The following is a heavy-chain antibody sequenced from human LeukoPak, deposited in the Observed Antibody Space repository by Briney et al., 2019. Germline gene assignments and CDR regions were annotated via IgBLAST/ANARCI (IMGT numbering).Heavy chain of an antibody. J-gene: IGHJ4*02. CDR3: ARSYRWYHEY. CDR2: INHHGNEM. CDR1: GFTFSSYW. D-gene: IGHD3-10*01. V-gene: IGHV3-7*01. Sequence: PGGSLRPSCSDSGFTFSSYWMAWVRHAPGKGLEWVANINHHGNEMYYVDSVKGRFTISRDNAKNSLYLQMNSLRAEDTAVYYCARSYRWYHEYWGQGTLVTVSS.